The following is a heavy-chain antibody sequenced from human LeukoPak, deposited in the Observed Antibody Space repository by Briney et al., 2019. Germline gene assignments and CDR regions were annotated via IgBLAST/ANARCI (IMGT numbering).Heavy chain of an antibody. CDR2: IYHSGST. CDR3: ARGGGYASPIGY. D-gene: IGHD5-12*01. Sequence: PSETLSLTCTLAGGSISTHYWCWVRQPPGPGLEWIGYIYHSGSTNYNPSLKSRVTISVDTSKSQFSLKLSSVTAADTAVYYCARGGGYASPIGYWGQGALVTVSS. J-gene: IGHJ4*02. CDR1: GGSISTHY. V-gene: IGHV4-59*11.